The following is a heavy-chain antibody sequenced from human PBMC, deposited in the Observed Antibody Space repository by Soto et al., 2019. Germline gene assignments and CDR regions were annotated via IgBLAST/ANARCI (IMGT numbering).Heavy chain of an antibody. CDR3: AKVAYYYDSSGYQNFDY. Sequence: GGSLRLSCAASGFTFSSYAMSWVRQAPGKGLEWVSAISGSGGSTYYADSVKGRFTISRDNSKNTLYLQMNSLRAEDTAVYYCAKVAYYYDSSGYQNFDYWGQGTLVTVSS. V-gene: IGHV3-23*01. CDR1: GFTFSSYA. CDR2: ISGSGGST. J-gene: IGHJ4*02. D-gene: IGHD3-22*01.